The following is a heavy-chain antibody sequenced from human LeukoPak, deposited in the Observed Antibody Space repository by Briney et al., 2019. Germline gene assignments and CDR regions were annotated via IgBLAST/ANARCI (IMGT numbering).Heavy chain of an antibody. CDR2: IRGSGGST. V-gene: IGHV3-23*01. J-gene: IGHJ4*02. D-gene: IGHD2-2*01. CDR3: AKRLVYCSSTCCPLDY. CDR1: GFTFSSYA. Sequence: PGGSLRLSCAASGFTFSSYAMSWVRQAPGKGLEWVSAIRGSGGSTYYADSVKGRFTISRDNSKNTLYLQMNSLRAEDTAVYYCAKRLVYCSSTCCPLDYWGQGTLVTVSS.